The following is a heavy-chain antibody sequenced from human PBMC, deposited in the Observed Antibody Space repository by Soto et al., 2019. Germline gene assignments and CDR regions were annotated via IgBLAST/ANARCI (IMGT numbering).Heavy chain of an antibody. D-gene: IGHD3-10*02. J-gene: IGHJ5*02. V-gene: IGHV3-23*01. Sequence: EVQLLESGGGLIQPGGSLRLSCAASGLTFSSYAMSWVRQAPGTGLEWISAISGSGVSTYYADSVKGRSTISRDNSKNPLGLHMHSLTAAFTAVSSCATVPSYIRRVIHNWFDPWGQGTLGTVSS. CDR1: GLTFSSYA. CDR2: ISGSGVST. CDR3: ATVPSYIRRVIHNWFDP.